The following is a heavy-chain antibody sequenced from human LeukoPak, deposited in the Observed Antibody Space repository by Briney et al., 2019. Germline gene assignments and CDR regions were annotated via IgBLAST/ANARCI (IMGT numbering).Heavy chain of an antibody. J-gene: IGHJ4*02. V-gene: IGHV1-69*04. CDR3: AREGGYSGYDPDYFDY. D-gene: IGHD5-12*01. CDR1: GGTFTIYA. Sequence: GASVNVSCTASGGTFTIYAISWVRQAPGQGLEWMVRIIPILGIANYAQKFQGRVTITADKSTSTAYMELSSLRSEDTAVYYCAREGGYSGYDPDYFDYWGQGTLVTVSS. CDR2: IIPILGIA.